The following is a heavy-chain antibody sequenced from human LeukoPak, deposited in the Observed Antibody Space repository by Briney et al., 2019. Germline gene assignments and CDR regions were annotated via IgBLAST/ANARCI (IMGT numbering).Heavy chain of an antibody. CDR3: ARGRGRRLGERNDAFDI. V-gene: IGHV1-69*05. CDR1: GGTFSSYA. D-gene: IGHD3-16*01. Sequence: ASVKVSCKASGGTFSSYAISWVRQAPGQGLEWMGGIIPIFGTANYAQKFQGRVTITTDESTSTAYMELSSLRSEDTAVYYCARGRGRRLGERNDAFDIWGQGTMVTVSS. CDR2: IIPIFGTA. J-gene: IGHJ3*02.